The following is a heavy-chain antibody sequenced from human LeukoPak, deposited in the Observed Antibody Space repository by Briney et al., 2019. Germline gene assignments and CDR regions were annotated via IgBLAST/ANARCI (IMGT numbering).Heavy chain of an antibody. CDR1: GFTFSNAW. CDR3: TTSSPANMETTIFGVVIPYYYYYYMDV. V-gene: IGHV3-15*01. J-gene: IGHJ6*03. D-gene: IGHD3-3*01. CDR2: IKSKTDGGTT. Sequence: PGGPLRLSCAASGFTFSNAWMSWVRQAPGKGLEWVGRIKSKTDGGTTDYAAPVKGRFTISRDDSKNTLYLQMNSLKTEDTAVYYCTTSSPANMETTIFGVVIPYYYYYYMDVWGKGTTVTVSS.